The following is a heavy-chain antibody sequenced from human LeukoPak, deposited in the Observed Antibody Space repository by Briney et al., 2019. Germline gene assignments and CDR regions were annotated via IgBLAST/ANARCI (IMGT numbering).Heavy chain of an antibody. CDR1: GYTFTSYD. J-gene: IGHJ5*02. D-gene: IGHD3-22*01. Sequence: ASVKVSCRASGYTFTSYDINWVRQATGQGLEWMGWMNPNSGNTGYAQKFQGRVTMTRNTSISTAYMELSSLRSEDTAVYYCARVPAGRWLGGDWVGPWGQGTLVTVSS. CDR3: ARVPAGRWLGGDWVGP. V-gene: IGHV1-8*01. CDR2: MNPNSGNT.